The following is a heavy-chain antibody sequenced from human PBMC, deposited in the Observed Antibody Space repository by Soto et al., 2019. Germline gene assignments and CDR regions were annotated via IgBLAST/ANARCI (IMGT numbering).Heavy chain of an antibody. V-gene: IGHV3-11*01. CDR2: ISSSGSTI. D-gene: IGHD1-20*01. J-gene: IGHJ3*02. Sequence: GGSLRLSCAASGFTFSDYYMSWIRQAPGKGLEWVSYISSSGSTIYYADSVKGRFTISRDNAKNSLYLQMNSLRAEDTAVYYCARPRITGTPRDAFDIWGQGTMVTVSS. CDR3: ARPRITGTPRDAFDI. CDR1: GFTFSDYY.